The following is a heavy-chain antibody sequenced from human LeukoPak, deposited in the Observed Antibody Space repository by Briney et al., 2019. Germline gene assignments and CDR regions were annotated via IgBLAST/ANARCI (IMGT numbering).Heavy chain of an antibody. Sequence: ASVKVSCKGSGYTFTDYYLHWLRQPPGQGREWMGWINGNSGVTNYAEQFQDSLTMTRDTSISTAYMELSRLRSDVSAVDYCARLGYSDSSAYDWGEGPLVTVSS. V-gene: IGHV1-2*02. J-gene: IGHJ4*02. CDR3: ARLGYSDSSAYD. D-gene: IGHD3-22*01. CDR2: INGNSGVT. CDR1: GYTFTDYY.